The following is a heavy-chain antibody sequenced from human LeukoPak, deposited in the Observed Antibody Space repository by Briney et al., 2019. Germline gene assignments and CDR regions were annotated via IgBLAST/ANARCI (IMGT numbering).Heavy chain of an antibody. CDR2: IHTSGST. V-gene: IGHV4-4*07. Sequence: SETLSLTCTVSGGSISSYNWSWIRQPAGKGLEWIGRIHTSGSTNYNPSLKSRVTMSVDTSKNQFSLKLSSVTAADTAVYYCARGKGVWGSYRRNWFDPWGQGTLVTVSS. J-gene: IGHJ5*02. D-gene: IGHD3-16*02. CDR3: ARGKGVWGSYRRNWFDP. CDR1: GGSISSYN.